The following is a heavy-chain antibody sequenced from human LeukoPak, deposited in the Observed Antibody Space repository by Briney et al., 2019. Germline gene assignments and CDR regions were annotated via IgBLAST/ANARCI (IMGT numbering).Heavy chain of an antibody. CDR2: ISGSGGST. J-gene: IGHJ4*02. D-gene: IGHD3-10*01. CDR1: GFTFSSYA. CDR3: AKESGGSGSYYNN. Sequence: TGGSLGLSCAASGFTFSSYAMSWVRQAPGKGLEWVSAISGSGGSTYYADSVEGRFTISRDNSKNTLYLQMNSLRAEDTAVYYCAKESGGSGSYYNNWGQGTLVTVSS. V-gene: IGHV3-23*01.